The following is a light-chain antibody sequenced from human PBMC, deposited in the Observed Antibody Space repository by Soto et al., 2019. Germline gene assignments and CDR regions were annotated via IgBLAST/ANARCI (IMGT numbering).Light chain of an antibody. Sequence: QSALTQPASVYGSPGQSITISCTGTSSDVGAYNLGSWYQHHPDKAPKLMISEVSNRPSGVSDRFSGSKSGNTASLTISGLQAEDEAADYCSSRPTTNVVFGTGTKLTVL. CDR2: EVS. CDR3: SSRPTTNVV. J-gene: IGLJ1*01. CDR1: SSDVGAYNL. V-gene: IGLV2-14*01.